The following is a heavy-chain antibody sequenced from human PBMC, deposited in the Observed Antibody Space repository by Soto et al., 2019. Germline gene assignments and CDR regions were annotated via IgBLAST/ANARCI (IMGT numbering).Heavy chain of an antibody. CDR3: AKCRGGDYREYYFDY. J-gene: IGHJ4*02. V-gene: IGHV3-23*01. D-gene: IGHD3-10*01. CDR1: GFTFSGYA. Sequence: EVQLLGSGGGLVQPGGSLRLSCAASGFTFSGYAMSWVRQDPGKGLEWVSTITNGAGGRTYYADSVMGRFTISRDNSMNTLYLQLNTLRAEDTAVYYCAKCRGGDYREYYFDYWGLGTLVTVSS. CDR2: ITNGAGGRT.